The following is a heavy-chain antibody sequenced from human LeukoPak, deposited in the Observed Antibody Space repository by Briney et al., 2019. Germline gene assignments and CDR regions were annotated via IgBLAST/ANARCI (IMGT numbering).Heavy chain of an antibody. J-gene: IGHJ4*02. CDR2: IRGGGST. V-gene: IGHV3-66*01. CDR1: GFTVNTKH. D-gene: IGHD6-19*01. Sequence: GGSLRLSCAASGFTVNTKHMSWVRQAPGKGLEWVSVIRGGGSTHSADSVKGSFTTSRDTSKTTLYLQMNSLRAEETAVYYCARDRGDSSGWPIIDYWGQGTLVTVSS. CDR3: ARDRGDSSGWPIIDY.